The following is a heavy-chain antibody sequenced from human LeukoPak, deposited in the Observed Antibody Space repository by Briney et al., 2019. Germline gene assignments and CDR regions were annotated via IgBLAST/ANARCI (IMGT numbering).Heavy chain of an antibody. D-gene: IGHD6-13*01. J-gene: IGHJ4*02. CDR3: ARDAGRIAAAGTMGH. CDR1: GFSFRDYW. Sequence: GSLRLSCAASGFSFRDYWMSWVRQAPGKGLEWVSSISSSSSYIYYADSVKGRFTISRDNAKNSLYLQMNSLRAEDTAVYYCARDAGRIAAAGTMGHWGQGTLVTVSS. V-gene: IGHV3-21*01. CDR2: ISSSSSYI.